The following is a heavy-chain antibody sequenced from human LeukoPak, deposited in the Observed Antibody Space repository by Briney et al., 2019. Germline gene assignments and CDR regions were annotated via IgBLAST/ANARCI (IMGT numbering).Heavy chain of an antibody. CDR3: ARERIPLDFWSGYYPPRENFDY. CDR1: GGSISSYY. Sequence: KPSETLSLTCTVSGGSISSYYWSWIRQPPGKGLEWIGYIFHSGSTNYNPSLKSRVTISVDTSKNQFSLKLNSVTAADTAVYYCARERIPLDFWSGYYPPRENFDYWGQGTLVTVSS. J-gene: IGHJ4*02. D-gene: IGHD3-3*01. CDR2: IFHSGST. V-gene: IGHV4-59*01.